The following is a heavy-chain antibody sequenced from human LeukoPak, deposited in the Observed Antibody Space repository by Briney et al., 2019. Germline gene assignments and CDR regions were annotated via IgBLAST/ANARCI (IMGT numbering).Heavy chain of an antibody. CDR3: AREPPGGGFDY. D-gene: IGHD3-16*01. CDR1: GFTVSSDY. Sequence: GGSLRLSCTASGFTVSSDYMSWVRQAPGKGLGWVSVVYSGGNTYYADSVKGRFTISRDNSKNTLYLQMNSLRAEDTAVYYCAREPPGGGFDYWGQGTLVTVSS. V-gene: IGHV3-66*01. J-gene: IGHJ4*02. CDR2: VYSGGNT.